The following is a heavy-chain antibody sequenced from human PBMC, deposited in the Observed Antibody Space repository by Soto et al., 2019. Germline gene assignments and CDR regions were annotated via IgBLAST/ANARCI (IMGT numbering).Heavy chain of an antibody. CDR3: ARDPKTSGGQHWAFNYFDS. D-gene: IGHD7-27*01. J-gene: IGHJ4*02. CDR2: ISYDGTNK. Sequence: PGGSLRLCCAASGFSFSISPMHWVRQAPGKGPEWVALISYDGTNKFYADSVKGRFTISRDNSKSTLYLQVDSLRPEDAAVYYCARDPKTSGGQHWAFNYFDSWGQGTLVIVSS. CDR1: GFSFSISP. V-gene: IGHV3-30-3*01.